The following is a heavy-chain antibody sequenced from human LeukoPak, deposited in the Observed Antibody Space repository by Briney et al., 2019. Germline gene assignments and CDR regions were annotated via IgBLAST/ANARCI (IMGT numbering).Heavy chain of an antibody. CDR2: IWNDGSNK. CDR1: GFTFSSYR. CDR3: ARGYPAVGFDY. Sequence: GGSLSLSCAASGFTFSSYRLTRVSQDPGKGLEWVAVIWNDGSNKYYADAVKGRFTISRDNSKITLYLQNNSVRAEVTAVYYWARGYPAVGFDYWGQGTLVTVSS. J-gene: IGHJ4*02. V-gene: IGHV3-33*01. D-gene: IGHD2-15*01.